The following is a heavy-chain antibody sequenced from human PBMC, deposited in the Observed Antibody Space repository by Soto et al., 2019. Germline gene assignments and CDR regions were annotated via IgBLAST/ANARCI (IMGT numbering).Heavy chain of an antibody. Sequence: SETLSLTCTVSGGSISSSSYYWGWIRQPPGKGLEWIGSIYYSGSTYYNPSLKSRVTISVDTSKNQFSLKLSSVTAADTAVYYCARSRIAAAGINWFDPWGQGTLVTVSS. CDR3: ARSRIAAAGINWFDP. V-gene: IGHV4-39*01. CDR2: IYYSGST. D-gene: IGHD6-13*01. CDR1: GGSISSSSYY. J-gene: IGHJ5*02.